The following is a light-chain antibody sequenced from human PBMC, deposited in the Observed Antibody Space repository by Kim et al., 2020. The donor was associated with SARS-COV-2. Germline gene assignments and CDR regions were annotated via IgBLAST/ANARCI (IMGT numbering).Light chain of an antibody. CDR1: HNVGIS. J-gene: IGKJ4*01. CDR3: QQRGSWPPALT. V-gene: IGKV3-11*01. CDR2: DAD. Sequence: PGESATLSSRASHNVGISLPWHQQTTGQAPRLRIYDADMRAAGIPDRFSGSGSGTDFTLTIGSLAPEDFAIYYCQQRGSWPPALTFGEGTKVDIK.